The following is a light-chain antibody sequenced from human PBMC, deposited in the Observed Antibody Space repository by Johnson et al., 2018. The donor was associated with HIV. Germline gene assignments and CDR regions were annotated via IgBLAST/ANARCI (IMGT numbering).Light chain of an antibody. V-gene: IGLV1-51*01. CDR3: GSWGSSLSAGGS. Sequence: QSVLTQPPSVSAAPGQKVTISCSGSSSNIGNNYVSWYQQLPGTAPKLLIYDNNKRPSGIPDRFSGSKSGTSATLGITGLQTGDAADYYCGSWGSSLSAGGSFRTGTKVTVL. J-gene: IGLJ1*01. CDR2: DNN. CDR1: SSNIGNNY.